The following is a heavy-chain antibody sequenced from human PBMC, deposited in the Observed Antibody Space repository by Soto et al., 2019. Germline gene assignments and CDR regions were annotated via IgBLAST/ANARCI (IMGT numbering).Heavy chain of an antibody. CDR1: GGSISSGGYS. J-gene: IGHJ4*02. D-gene: IGHD5-18*01. V-gene: IGHV4-30-2*01. Sequence: SETLSLTCAVSGGSISSGGYSWSWIRQPPGKGLEWIGYTYYSGNTYYNPSLKSRVTISVDGSQNQFSLELRSVTAADTAVYFCATESGSTYGYFDHWGQGTQVTVSS. CDR2: TYYSGNT. CDR3: ATESGSTYGYFDH.